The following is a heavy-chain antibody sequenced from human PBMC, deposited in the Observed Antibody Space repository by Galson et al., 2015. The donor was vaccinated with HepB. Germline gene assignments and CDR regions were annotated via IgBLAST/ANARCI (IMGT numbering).Heavy chain of an antibody. CDR1: GYTFTSYY. CDR3: ARDSDRSGWYMGY. V-gene: IGHV1-46*01. D-gene: IGHD6-19*01. J-gene: IGHJ4*02. CDR2: INPSDGFT. Sequence: SVKVSCKASGYTFTSYYMHWVRQAPGQGLEWMAIINPSDGFTSYAQKFQGRVTLTRDTSTSTVYMELSSLRSGDTAVYYCARDSDRSGWYMGYWGQGTLVTVSS.